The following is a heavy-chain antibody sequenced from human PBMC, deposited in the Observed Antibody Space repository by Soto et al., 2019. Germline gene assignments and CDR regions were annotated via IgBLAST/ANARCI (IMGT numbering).Heavy chain of an antibody. CDR2: ISSSSSYI. Sequence: PGGSLRLSCAASGFTFSSYSMNWVRQAPGKGLEWVSSISSSSSYIYYADSVKGRFTISRDNAKNSLYLQMNSLRAEDTAVYYCARAAAAAGTSGYWGQGTLVTSPQ. D-gene: IGHD6-13*01. CDR3: ARAAAAAGTSGY. J-gene: IGHJ4*02. CDR1: GFTFSSYS. V-gene: IGHV3-21*01.